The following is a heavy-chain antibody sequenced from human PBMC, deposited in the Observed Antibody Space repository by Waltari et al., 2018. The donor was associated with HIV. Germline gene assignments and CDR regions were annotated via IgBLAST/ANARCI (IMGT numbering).Heavy chain of an antibody. CDR3: AREGYFDWLFPYNWFDP. CDR2: INPNSGGT. CDR1: GYTFTGYY. Sequence: QVQLVQSGAEVKKPGASVKVSCKASGYTFTGYYMHWVRQAPGQGLEWMGWINPNSGGTNYAQKFQGRVTMTRDTSIITAYMELSRLRSDDTAVYYCAREGYFDWLFPYNWFDPWGQGTLVTVSS. V-gene: IGHV1-2*02. J-gene: IGHJ5*02. D-gene: IGHD3-9*01.